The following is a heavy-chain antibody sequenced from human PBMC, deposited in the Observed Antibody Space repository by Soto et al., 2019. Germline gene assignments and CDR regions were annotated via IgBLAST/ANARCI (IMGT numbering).Heavy chain of an antibody. Sequence: PSETLSLTCTVSGGSISSGDYYWSWIRQPPGKGLEWIGYIYYSGSTYYNQSLKSRVTISVDTSKNQFSLKLSSVTAADTAVYYCARVNPYDSFYFDYWGQGTLVTVSS. J-gene: IGHJ4*02. V-gene: IGHV4-30-4*01. CDR3: ARVNPYDSFYFDY. D-gene: IGHD3-22*01. CDR2: IYYSGST. CDR1: GGSISSGDYY.